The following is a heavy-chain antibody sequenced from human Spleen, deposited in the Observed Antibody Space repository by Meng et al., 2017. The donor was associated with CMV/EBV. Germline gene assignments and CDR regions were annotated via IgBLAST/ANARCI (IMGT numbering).Heavy chain of an antibody. CDR3: AKGRGAY. CDR2: ISGSGGNT. V-gene: IGHV3-23*01. D-gene: IGHD5-24*01. CDR1: GFTFSSYA. Sequence: GESLKISCAASGFTFSSYAMSWVRQAPGKGLEWVSVISGSGGNTYYADSVKGRFTISRDNSKNTLYLQMNSLRAEDTAVYYCAKGRGAYWGQGTLVTVSS. J-gene: IGHJ4*02.